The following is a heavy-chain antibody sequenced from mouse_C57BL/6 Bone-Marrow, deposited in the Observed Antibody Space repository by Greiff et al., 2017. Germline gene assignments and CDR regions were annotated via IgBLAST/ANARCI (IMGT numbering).Heavy chain of an antibody. V-gene: IGHV1-85*01. CDR3: ALGWFYFDY. CDR1: GYTFTSSD. CDR2: IYPRDGST. D-gene: IGHD2-3*01. J-gene: IGHJ2*01. Sequence: VQLQESGPELVKPGASVKLSCKASGYTFTSSDINWVKQRPGQGLEWIGWIYPRDGSTKYNEKFKGKATLTVDTSSSTAYMQLSSLTSEDSAFYYCALGWFYFDYWGQGTTLTVSS.